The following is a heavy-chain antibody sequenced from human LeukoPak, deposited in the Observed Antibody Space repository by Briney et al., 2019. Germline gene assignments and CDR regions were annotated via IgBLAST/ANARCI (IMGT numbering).Heavy chain of an antibody. J-gene: IGHJ4*02. CDR3: ARLVKLGSSGYSKGFDY. CDR1: GGSISSSSYY. D-gene: IGHD3-22*01. Sequence: NPSETLSLTCTVSGGSISSSSYYWGWIRQPPGKGLEWIGSIYYSGSTYYNPSLKSRVTISVDTSKNQFSLKLSSVTAADTAVYYCARLVKLGSSGYSKGFDYWGQGTLVTVSS. CDR2: IYYSGST. V-gene: IGHV4-39*01.